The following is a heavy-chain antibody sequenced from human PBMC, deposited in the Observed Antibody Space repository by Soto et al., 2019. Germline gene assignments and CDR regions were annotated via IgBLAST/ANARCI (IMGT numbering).Heavy chain of an antibody. CDR1: GGTFSSYA. D-gene: IGHD2-15*01. CDR3: ARDFVVAAPVNYYYYGMDV. V-gene: IGHV1-69*05. CDR2: IIPIFGTA. Sequence: ASVKVSCKASGGTFSSYAISWVRQAPGQGLEWMGGIIPIFGTANYAQKFQGRFTISRDNSKNTLYLQMNSLRAEDTAVYYCARDFVVAAPVNYYYYGMDVWGQGTTVTVSS. J-gene: IGHJ6*02.